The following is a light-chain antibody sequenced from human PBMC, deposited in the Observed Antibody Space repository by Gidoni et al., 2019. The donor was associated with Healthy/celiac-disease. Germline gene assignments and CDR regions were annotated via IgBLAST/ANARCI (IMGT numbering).Light chain of an antibody. CDR1: QSVSSSY. V-gene: IGKV3-20*01. Sequence: ETVLTQSPGPLSLSPGERATLSCRASQSVSSSYLAWYQQTPGPAPRLLIYGASSRATGIPDRFSGSWSGTDFTLTISRLEPEDFAVYYCQQYGSSPWTFGQGTKVEIK. CDR2: GAS. CDR3: QQYGSSPWT. J-gene: IGKJ1*01.